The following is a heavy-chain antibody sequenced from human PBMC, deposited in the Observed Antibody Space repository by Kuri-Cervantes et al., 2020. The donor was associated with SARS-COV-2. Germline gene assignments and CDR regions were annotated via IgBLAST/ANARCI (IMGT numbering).Heavy chain of an antibody. V-gene: IGHV4-34*01. Sequence: SETLSLTCVVYGGSFSDYYWTWIRQPPMKGLEWIGEINHTGSATYNPSLKSRVTISVDTSKNLFSLKLSSVTAADTAVYYCARHFYGGNAIFQYWGQGTLVTVSS. CDR2: INHTGSA. J-gene: IGHJ4*02. CDR1: GGSFSDYY. CDR3: ARHFYGGNAIFQY. D-gene: IGHD4-23*01.